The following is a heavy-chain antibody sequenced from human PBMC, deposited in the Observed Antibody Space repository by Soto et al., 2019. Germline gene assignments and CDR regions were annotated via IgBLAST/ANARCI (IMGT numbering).Heavy chain of an antibody. CDR1: GFTFSSYA. D-gene: IGHD5-18*01. CDR3: AKALISVDTALDY. Sequence: EVQLLESGGGLVQPGGSLRLSCAASGFTFSSYAMSWVRQAPGKGLEWVSAISGSGGSTYYADSVKGRFTISRDNSKNTLYVQMNSLRAEDTAVYYCAKALISVDTALDYWGQGTLVTVSS. CDR2: ISGSGGST. J-gene: IGHJ4*02. V-gene: IGHV3-23*01.